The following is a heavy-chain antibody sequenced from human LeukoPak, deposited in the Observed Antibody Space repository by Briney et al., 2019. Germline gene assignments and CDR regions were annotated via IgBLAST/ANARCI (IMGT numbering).Heavy chain of an antibody. Sequence: SETLSLTCTVSGGSISSYYWSWIRQPPGKGLEWLGYIYYSGTTNYNPSLTSRVTISVDRSKNQFSLNLSSVTAADPAVYYCARDQGTSPPSSYCYYYMDVWGKGTSVTVSS. J-gene: IGHJ6*03. CDR1: GGSISSYY. CDR2: IYYSGTT. V-gene: IGHV4-59*01. D-gene: IGHD2-2*01. CDR3: ARDQGTSPPSSYCYYYMDV.